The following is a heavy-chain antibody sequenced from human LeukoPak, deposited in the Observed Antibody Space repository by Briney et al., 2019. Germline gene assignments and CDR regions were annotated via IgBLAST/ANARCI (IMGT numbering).Heavy chain of an antibody. D-gene: IGHD5-18*01. CDR3: ARVGYSYGSPDAFDI. CDR2: INWNGGST. CDR1: GFTFSSYW. V-gene: IGHV3-20*04. J-gene: IGHJ3*02. Sequence: GGSLRLSCAASGFTFSSYWMSWVRQAPGKGLEWVSGINWNGGSTGYADSVKGRFTISRDNAKNSLYLQMNSLRAEDTALYYCARVGYSYGSPDAFDIWGQGTMVTVSS.